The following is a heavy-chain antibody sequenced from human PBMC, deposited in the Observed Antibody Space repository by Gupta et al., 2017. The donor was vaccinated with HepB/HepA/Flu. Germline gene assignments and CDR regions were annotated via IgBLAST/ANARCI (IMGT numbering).Heavy chain of an antibody. J-gene: IGHJ5*02. V-gene: IGHV3-23*01. CDR3: AGFKGYCSGGSCGNNWFDP. D-gene: IGHD2-15*01. Sequence: EVQLLESGGGLVQPGGSLRLSCAASGFTFSSYAMSWVRQAPGKGLEWVSAISGSGGSTYYADSVKGRFTISRDNSKNTLYLQMNSLRAEDTAVYYCAGFKGYCSGGSCGNNWFDPWGQGTLVTVSS. CDR2: ISGSGGST. CDR1: GFTFSSYA.